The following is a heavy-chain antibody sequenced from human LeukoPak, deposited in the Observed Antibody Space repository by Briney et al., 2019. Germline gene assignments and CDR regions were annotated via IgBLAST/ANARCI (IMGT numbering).Heavy chain of an antibody. Sequence: GRSLRLSCAASGFTFSSYAMHWVRQAPGKGLEWVAVISYDGSNKYYADSVKGRFTISRDNSKNTLYLQMNSLRAEDTAVCYCARVTIPWAYYYYYGMDVWGQGTTVTVSS. CDR3: ARVTIPWAYYYYYGMDV. CDR1: GFTFSSYA. V-gene: IGHV3-30-3*01. CDR2: ISYDGSNK. D-gene: IGHD3-16*01. J-gene: IGHJ6*02.